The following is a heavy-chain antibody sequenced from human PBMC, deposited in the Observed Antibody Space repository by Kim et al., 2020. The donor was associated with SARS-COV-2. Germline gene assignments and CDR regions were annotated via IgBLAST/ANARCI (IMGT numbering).Heavy chain of an antibody. CDR3: ARAGIRPDIVVVPAEGEFDY. V-gene: IGHV4-34*01. D-gene: IGHD2-2*01. CDR2: INHSGST. Sequence: SETLSLTCAVYGGSFSGYYWSWIRQPPGKGLEWIGEINHSGSTNYNPSLKSRVTISVDTSKNQFSLKLSSVTAADTAVYYCARAGIRPDIVVVPAEGEFDYWGQGTLVTVSS. CDR1: GGSFSGYY. J-gene: IGHJ4*02.